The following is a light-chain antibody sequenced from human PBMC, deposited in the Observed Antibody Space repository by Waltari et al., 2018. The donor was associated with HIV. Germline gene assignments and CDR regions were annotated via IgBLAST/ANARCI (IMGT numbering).Light chain of an antibody. J-gene: IGLJ2*01. V-gene: IGLV3-10*01. Sequence: SYELTQPHSVSVSPGPTARITCSGDALPKKYAYWYQQKSGQAPVLVVYEDSKRPSGIPERFSGSTSGTVATLTISGAQVEDEADFYCYSTDSSDKHGVFGGGTKLTVL. CDR3: YSTDSSDKHGV. CDR2: EDS. CDR1: ALPKKY.